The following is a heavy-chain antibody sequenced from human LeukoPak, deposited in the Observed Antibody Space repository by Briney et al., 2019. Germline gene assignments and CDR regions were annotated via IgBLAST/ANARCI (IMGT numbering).Heavy chain of an antibody. D-gene: IGHD5-12*01. CDR1: GGSFSSYY. Sequence: SETLSLTCAVYGGSFSSYYWSWIRQPPGKGLEWIGEINHSGSTNYNPSLKSRVTISVDTSKNQFSLKLSSVTAADTAVCYCARQVVATGWFDPWGQGTLVTVSS. J-gene: IGHJ5*02. CDR3: ARQVVATGWFDP. CDR2: INHSGST. V-gene: IGHV4-34*01.